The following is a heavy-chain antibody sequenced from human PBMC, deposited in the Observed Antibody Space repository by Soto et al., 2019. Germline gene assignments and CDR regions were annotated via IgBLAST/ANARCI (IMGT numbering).Heavy chain of an antibody. CDR3: VASLAASGLNWLDP. CDR2: IFANGHT. V-gene: IGHV4-4*07. CDR1: GGSISERY. Sequence: SETLSLTCIVSGGSISERYWNWVRQPPGKGLEWIGLIFANGHTDYNPSLKSRVTMSVDASKNQFSLRLTSMTAADTAVYYCVASLAASGLNWLDPWGRGTLVTVSS. J-gene: IGHJ5*02. D-gene: IGHD6-13*01.